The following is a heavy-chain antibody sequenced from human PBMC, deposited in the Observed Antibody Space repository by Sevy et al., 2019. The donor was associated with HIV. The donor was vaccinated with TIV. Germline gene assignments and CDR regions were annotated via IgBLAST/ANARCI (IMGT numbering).Heavy chain of an antibody. CDR3: ATSGTTGTTSHFDF. D-gene: IGHD1-1*01. CDR2: IIPIFGTR. Sequence: ASVKVSCKDSGGTFSHYGFHWVRQAPGQGLEWMGGIIPIFGTRNYAQRFQGRVTITADGSTSTAYMELSSLTSDYTAVYYCATSGTTGTTSHFDFWGPGTLVTVSS. J-gene: IGHJ4*02. V-gene: IGHV1-69*13. CDR1: GGTFSHYG.